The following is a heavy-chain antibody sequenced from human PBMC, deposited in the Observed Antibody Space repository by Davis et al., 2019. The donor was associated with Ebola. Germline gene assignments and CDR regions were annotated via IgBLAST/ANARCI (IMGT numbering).Heavy chain of an antibody. J-gene: IGHJ4*02. CDR1: GGSISNYY. Sequence: MPSETLSLTCTVSGGSISNYYWSWIRQPPGKGLEWIGYMHYLGSTNYTPSLKSRVTISVDTSKNQFSLKLSSVTAADTAIYYCARGEMTTIRTYYFDYWGQGILVTVSS. D-gene: IGHD5-24*01. CDR3: ARGEMTTIRTYYFDY. V-gene: IGHV4-59*08. CDR2: MHYLGST.